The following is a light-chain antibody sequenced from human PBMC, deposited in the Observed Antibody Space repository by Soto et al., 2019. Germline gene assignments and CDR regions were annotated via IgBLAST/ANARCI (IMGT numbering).Light chain of an antibody. J-gene: IGKJ4*01. CDR3: QEANNFPIT. CDR2: AAS. CDR1: QGINNW. Sequence: DIQMTQSPSSVSASVGDTVTITCRASQGINNWLAWYQQKPGKAPKLLIYAASSLQSGVPSRFSGSGSGTEFTLRISNLQAEDFSTYYCQEANNFPITFGGGTKVEIK. V-gene: IGKV1D-12*01.